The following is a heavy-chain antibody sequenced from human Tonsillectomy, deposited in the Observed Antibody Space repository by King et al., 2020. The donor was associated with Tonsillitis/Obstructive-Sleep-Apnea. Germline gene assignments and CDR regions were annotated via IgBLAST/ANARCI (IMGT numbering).Heavy chain of an antibody. V-gene: IGHV3-23*04. CDR1: GFTFSSYA. CDR2: ISGSGGST. Sequence: VQLVESGGGLVQPGGSLRLSCAASGFTFSSYAMSWVRQAPGKGLEWVSAISGSGGSTYYADSVKGRFTISRDNSKNTLYLQMNSLRAEDTAVYYCAKVRHPQEPRRGGRTTDWFDPWGQGTLVTVSS. CDR3: AKVRHPQEPRRGGRTTDWFDP. J-gene: IGHJ5*02. D-gene: IGHD4-17*01.